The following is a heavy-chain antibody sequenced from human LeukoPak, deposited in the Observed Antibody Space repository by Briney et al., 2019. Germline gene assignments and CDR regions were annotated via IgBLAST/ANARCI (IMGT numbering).Heavy chain of an antibody. CDR3: ASGGYTSGYAMQGGWFDP. V-gene: IGHV4-39*07. CDR2: IDYSGST. D-gene: IGHD5-18*01. J-gene: IGHJ5*02. CDR1: GDSNINSLYY. Sequence: SETLSLTCTVSGDSNINSLYYWGWVRQPPGKGLEWIGTIDYSGSTYYNPSLKSRATISIDTSKNQFSLTLSPVTAADTAVYYCASGGYTSGYAMQGGWFDPWGQGTLVTVSS.